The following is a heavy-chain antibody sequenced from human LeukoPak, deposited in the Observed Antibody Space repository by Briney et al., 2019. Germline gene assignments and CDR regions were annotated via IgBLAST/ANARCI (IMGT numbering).Heavy chain of an antibody. V-gene: IGHV4-39*01. CDR3: ARHIDY. CDR1: GDSISSSSYY. Sequence: PSEILSLTCTVSGDSISSSSYYWGWIRQPPGKGLEWIGSMYYSGSTYYNPSLKSRVTISLDTSKNQFSLKLSSVTAADTAVYYCARHIDYWGQGTLVTVSS. CDR2: MYYSGST. J-gene: IGHJ4*02.